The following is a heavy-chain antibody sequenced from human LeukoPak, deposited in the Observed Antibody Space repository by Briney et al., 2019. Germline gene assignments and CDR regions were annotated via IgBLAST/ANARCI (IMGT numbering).Heavy chain of an antibody. Sequence: SETLSLTCTVSGYSISSGYYWGWIRQPPGKGLEWIGYIYDSGSTNYNPSLKSRVTISVDTSKNQFSLKLSSVTAADTAVFYCASLTTADAFDIWGQGTMVTVSS. CDR3: ASLTTADAFDI. CDR2: IYDSGST. CDR1: GYSISSGYY. J-gene: IGHJ3*02. V-gene: IGHV4-38-2*02. D-gene: IGHD3-22*01.